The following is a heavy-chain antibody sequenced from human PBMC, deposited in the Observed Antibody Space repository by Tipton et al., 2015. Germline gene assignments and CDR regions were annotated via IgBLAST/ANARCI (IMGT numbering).Heavy chain of an antibody. V-gene: IGHV4-38-2*01. CDR2: FFHSGNT. CDR1: GYSISSGYY. D-gene: IGHD4-17*01. Sequence: TLSLTCDVSGYSISSGYYWSWIRQPPGKGLEWIGSFFHSGNTFHNPSLRSRVIISVDTSKNQISLTVTSVTAADTAVYYCARSRYTVTPDSWGQGTLVRVSS. J-gene: IGHJ4*02. CDR3: ARSRYTVTPDS.